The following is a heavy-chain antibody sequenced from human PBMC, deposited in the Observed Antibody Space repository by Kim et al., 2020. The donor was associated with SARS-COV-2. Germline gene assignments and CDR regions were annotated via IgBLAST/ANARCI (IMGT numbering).Heavy chain of an antibody. CDR2: IKQDGSET. CDR1: GFTFSSHW. J-gene: IGHJ4*02. Sequence: GGPLRLSCTASGFTFSSHWMSWVRQAPGKGLEWVANIKQDGSETDYVDSVKGRFTISRDNAKNSLYLQMNSLRAEDTAVYYCTRGGAATGSFDYWGQGTLVTVSS. D-gene: IGHD6-13*01. V-gene: IGHV3-7*03. CDR3: TRGGAATGSFDY.